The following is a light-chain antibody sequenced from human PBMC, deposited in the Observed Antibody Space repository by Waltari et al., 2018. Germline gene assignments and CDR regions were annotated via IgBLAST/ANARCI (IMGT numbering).Light chain of an antibody. CDR2: VNSDGRH. J-gene: IGLJ3*02. CDR3: QTGGHGTWV. CDR1: SGHSSNV. Sequence: QLVLTQSPSASASLGASVKLTCTLSSGHSSNVIAWLQQQPEKGPRYLMKVNSDGRHRKGDEIPDRFSGSSAGAERYLTISGRQSEEGADYYCQTGGHGTWVFGGGTKLTVL. V-gene: IGLV4-69*01.